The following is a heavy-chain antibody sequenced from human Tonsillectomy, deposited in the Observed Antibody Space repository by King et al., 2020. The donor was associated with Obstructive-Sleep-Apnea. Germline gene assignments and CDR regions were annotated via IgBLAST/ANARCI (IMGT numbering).Heavy chain of an antibody. J-gene: IGHJ4*02. CDR2: IYPGDSDT. D-gene: IGHD3-16*01. Sequence: QLVQSGAEMKKPGESLKISCKGSGYIFTNYWIGWVRLMPGKGLEWMGIIYPGDSDTRYSPSFQGQVTISVDKSINTAYLQWSSLKASDTAMYYCARLTYVSGNFDYWGQGTLVTVSS. V-gene: IGHV5-51*01. CDR3: ARLTYVSGNFDY. CDR1: GYIFTNYW.